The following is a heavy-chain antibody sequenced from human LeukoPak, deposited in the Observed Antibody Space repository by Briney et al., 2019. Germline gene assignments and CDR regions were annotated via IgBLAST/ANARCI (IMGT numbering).Heavy chain of an antibody. Sequence: PGGSLRLSCSASGFTFSSYAMHWVRQAPGKGLEYVSAISSNGGSTYYADSVKGRFTISRDNAKNSLYLQMNSLRAEDTAVYYCAREFLEQQPNRGFDPWGQGTLVTVSS. CDR3: AREFLEQQPNRGFDP. J-gene: IGHJ5*02. CDR1: GFTFSSYA. V-gene: IGHV3-64*04. CDR2: ISSNGGST. D-gene: IGHD6-13*01.